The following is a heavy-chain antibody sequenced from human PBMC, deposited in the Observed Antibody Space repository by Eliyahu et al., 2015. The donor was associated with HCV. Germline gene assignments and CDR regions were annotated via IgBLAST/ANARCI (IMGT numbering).Heavy chain of an antibody. D-gene: IGHD3-10*01. V-gene: IGHV3-21*01. Sequence: EVQLVESGGGLVXPGGSLXLSXXASGFXFSSXSMNXVRQAPGKGLGWVSSISSSSSYIYYADSVKGRFTISRDNAKNSLYLQMNSLRAEDTAVYYCARDAPPLWADYWGQGTLVTVSS. CDR2: ISSSSSYI. J-gene: IGHJ4*02. CDR3: ARDAPPLWADY. CDR1: GFXFSSXS.